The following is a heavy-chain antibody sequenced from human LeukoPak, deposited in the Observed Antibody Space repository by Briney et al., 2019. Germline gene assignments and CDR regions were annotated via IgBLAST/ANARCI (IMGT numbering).Heavy chain of an antibody. D-gene: IGHD3-16*02. V-gene: IGHV4-30-2*01. CDR3: ARAVVTRGVNWFDP. CDR1: GGSISSGGYS. J-gene: IGHJ5*02. Sequence: SETLSLTCAVSGGSISSGGYSWSWIRQPPGKGLEWIGYIYHSGSTYYNPSLKSRVTISVDRSKNQFSLKLSSVTAADTAVYYCARAVVTRGVNWFDPWGQGTLVTVSS. CDR2: IYHSGST.